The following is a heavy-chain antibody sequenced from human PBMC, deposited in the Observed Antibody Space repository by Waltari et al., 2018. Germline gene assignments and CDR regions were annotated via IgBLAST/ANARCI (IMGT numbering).Heavy chain of an antibody. CDR3: AKLSELRAPFDY. Sequence: EVQLLESGGGLVQPGGSLRLSCAASGFTFSSYAMNWVRQAPGKGLEGVSSISDSGGTTYYADSVKVRFTISRDNSKNTLYLQMNSLRAEDTAVYYCAKLSELRAPFDYWGQGTLVTVSS. J-gene: IGHJ4*02. D-gene: IGHD3-10*01. V-gene: IGHV3-23*01. CDR1: GFTFSSYA. CDR2: ISDSGGTT.